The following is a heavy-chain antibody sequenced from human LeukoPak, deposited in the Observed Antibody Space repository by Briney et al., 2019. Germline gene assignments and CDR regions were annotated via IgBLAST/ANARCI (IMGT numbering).Heavy chain of an antibody. CDR2: INPNSGGT. V-gene: IGHV1-2*02. Sequence: ASVNVSCKASGYTFTGYHIHWVRQAPGQGLEWMGWINPNSGGTNYAQRFEGRVTVTRDTSISTAYMELSRLRSDDTAVYYCARALSNLRLYYFDYWGQGALVTVSS. CDR1: GYTFTGYH. CDR3: ARALSNLRLYYFDY. D-gene: IGHD4-11*01. J-gene: IGHJ4*02.